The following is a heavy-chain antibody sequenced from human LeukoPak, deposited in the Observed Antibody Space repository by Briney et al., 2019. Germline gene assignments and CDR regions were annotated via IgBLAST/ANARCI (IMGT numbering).Heavy chain of an antibody. CDR3: ARGYPMDWNYFDY. Sequence: ASVKVSCKASGGTFSSYAISWVRQAPGQGLEWMGGIIPIFGTANYAQKFQGRVTMTRDTSTSTVYMELGSLRSEDTAVYYCARGYPMDWNYFDYWGQGTLVTVSS. D-gene: IGHD3/OR15-3a*01. CDR2: IIPIFGTA. J-gene: IGHJ4*02. CDR1: GGTFSSYA. V-gene: IGHV1-69*05.